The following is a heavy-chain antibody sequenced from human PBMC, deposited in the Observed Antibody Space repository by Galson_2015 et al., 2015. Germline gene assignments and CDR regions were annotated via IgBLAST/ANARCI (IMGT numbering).Heavy chain of an antibody. D-gene: IGHD6-25*01. Sequence: SVKVSCKASGGTFSSYTISWVRQAPGQGLEWMGRIIPILGIANYAQKFQGRVTITADKSTSTAYMELSSLRSEDTAVYYCARDLPRRRDAFDIWGQGTMVTVSS. CDR1: GGTFSSYT. CDR2: IIPILGIA. CDR3: ARDLPRRRDAFDI. J-gene: IGHJ3*02. V-gene: IGHV1-69*04.